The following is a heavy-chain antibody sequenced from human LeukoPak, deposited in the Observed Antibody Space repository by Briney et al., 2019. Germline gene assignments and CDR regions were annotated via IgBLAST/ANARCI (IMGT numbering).Heavy chain of an antibody. CDR3: ARTYSNFDAFHF. D-gene: IGHD4-11*01. CDR2: IHSTGYT. V-gene: IGHV4-59*01. CDR1: GDSISTDY. J-gene: IGHJ3*01. Sequence: PSETLSLTCTVSGDSISTDYWTWIRQPPGKPLEWIDFIHSTGYTNYNPSLNSRVSMSLDTSKDQFSLILTSVTAADTALYYCARTYSNFDAFHFWGQGTMVTVSS.